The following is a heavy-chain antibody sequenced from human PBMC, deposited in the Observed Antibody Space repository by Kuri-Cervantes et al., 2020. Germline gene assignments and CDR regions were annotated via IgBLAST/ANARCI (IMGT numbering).Heavy chain of an antibody. Sequence: ASVKVSCKASGYTFTSYGISWVRQAPGQGLEWMGWISAYNGNTNYAQKLQGRVTMTTDTSTSTAYMELRSLRSDDTAVYYCASGVQRAFVVVPAANYYYGMDVWGQGTTVTVSS. CDR3: ASGVQRAFVVVPAANYYYGMDV. J-gene: IGHJ6*02. CDR2: ISAYNGNT. CDR1: GYTFTSYG. D-gene: IGHD2-2*01. V-gene: IGHV1-18*01.